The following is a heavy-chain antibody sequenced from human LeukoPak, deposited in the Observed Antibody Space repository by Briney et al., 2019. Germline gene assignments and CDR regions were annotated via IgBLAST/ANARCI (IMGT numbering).Heavy chain of an antibody. V-gene: IGHV3-7*02. J-gene: IGHJ4*02. CDR1: GFTFSSYW. CDR3: SRGGTDDPFNS. CDR2: IKQDGSEE. D-gene: IGHD1-1*01. Sequence: GGSLRLSCAASGFTFSSYWMSWVRQAPGKGLEWVANIKQDGSEEYYVDSVKGRFTISRDNAKNSLYLQMNSLRAEDTAVYYCSRGGTDDPFNSWGQGTLVTVSS.